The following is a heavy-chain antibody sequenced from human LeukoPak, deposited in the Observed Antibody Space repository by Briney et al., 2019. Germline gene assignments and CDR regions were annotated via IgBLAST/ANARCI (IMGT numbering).Heavy chain of an antibody. Sequence: GASVKVSCKASGYTFTSYGISWVRQAPGQGLEWMGWISAYNGNTNYAQKLQGRVTMTTDTSTSTAYMELRSLRSDDTAVYYCARDGVSESRQFGELLIWGQGTLVTVSS. V-gene: IGHV1-18*01. CDR1: GYTFTSYG. D-gene: IGHD3-10*01. J-gene: IGHJ4*02. CDR2: ISAYNGNT. CDR3: ARDGVSESRQFGELLI.